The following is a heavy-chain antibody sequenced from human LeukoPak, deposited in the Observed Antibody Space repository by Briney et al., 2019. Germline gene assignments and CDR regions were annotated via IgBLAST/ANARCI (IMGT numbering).Heavy chain of an antibody. CDR3: ARGLRQQLVLLRFDP. V-gene: IGHV4-34*01. D-gene: IGHD6-13*01. CDR1: GGSFSGYY. Sequence: PSETLSLTCAVYGGSFSGYYWSWIRQPPGKGLEWIGEINHSGSTNYNPSLKSRVTISVDTSKNQFSLKLSSVTAADTAVYYCARGLRQQLVLLRFDPWGQGTLVTVSS. J-gene: IGHJ5*02. CDR2: INHSGST.